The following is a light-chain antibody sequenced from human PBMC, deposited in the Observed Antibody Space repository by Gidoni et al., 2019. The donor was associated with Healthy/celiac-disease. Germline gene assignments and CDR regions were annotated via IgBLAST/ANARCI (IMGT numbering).Light chain of an antibody. CDR2: DVS. Sequence: QSALTHPASVSGXXXQSSTISCPGTSSDVGGYNYVPWYQQHPGKATKRMIYDVSNRPSGVSNRFSGSKSGNTASXXXSGLQAEDEADYYCSSYTSSSPVVFGGXXKLTVL. J-gene: IGLJ2*01. V-gene: IGLV2-14*01. CDR1: SSDVGGYNY. CDR3: SSYTSSSPVV.